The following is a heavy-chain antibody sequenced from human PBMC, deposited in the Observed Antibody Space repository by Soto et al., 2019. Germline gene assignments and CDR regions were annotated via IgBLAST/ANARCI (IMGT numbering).Heavy chain of an antibody. D-gene: IGHD3-9*01. V-gene: IGHV3-7*01. J-gene: IGHJ4*02. CDR2: IKQDGSEK. CDR3: ARSPRLRYFDGGWHY. Sequence: EVQLVESGGGLVQPGGSLRLSCAASGFTFSSYWMSWVRQAPGKGLEWVANIKQDGSEKYYVDSVKGRFTISRDNAKNSLYLQMNSLRAEDPAVYYCARSPRLRYFDGGWHYWGQGTLVTVSS. CDR1: GFTFSSYW.